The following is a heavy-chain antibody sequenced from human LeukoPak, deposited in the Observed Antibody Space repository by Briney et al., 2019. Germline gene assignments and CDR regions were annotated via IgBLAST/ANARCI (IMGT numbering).Heavy chain of an antibody. CDR2: ISYDGSNK. CDR1: GFTFSSYA. V-gene: IGHV3-30*01. J-gene: IGHJ3*02. D-gene: IGHD3-22*01. CDR3: ARDPLGSSGYYWGAFDI. Sequence: PGGSLRLSCAASGFTFSSYAMHWVRQAPGKGLEWVAVISYDGSNKYYADSVKGRFTISRDNSKSTLYLQMNSLRAEDTAVYYCARDPLGSSGYYWGAFDIWGQGTMVTVSS.